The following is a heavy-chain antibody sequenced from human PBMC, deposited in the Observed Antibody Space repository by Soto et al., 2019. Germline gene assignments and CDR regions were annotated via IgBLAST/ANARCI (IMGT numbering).Heavy chain of an antibody. D-gene: IGHD2-2*01. CDR2: ISGYNGNT. V-gene: IGHV1-18*01. CDR3: ASRCSSSGRLDL. Sequence: QVQLVQSGAEVKKPGASVKVSCKASGYTFTSYGICWVRQAPGQGLEWMGWISGYNGNTNYAQNLQGRVTMTTDTSTSTVYMTLRSLRSDDTAVYYWASRCSSSGRLDLWCRGTLVIVPS. CDR1: GYTFTSYG. J-gene: IGHJ2*01.